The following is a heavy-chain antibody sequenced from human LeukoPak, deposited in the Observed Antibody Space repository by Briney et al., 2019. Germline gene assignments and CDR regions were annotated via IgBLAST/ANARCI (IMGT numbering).Heavy chain of an antibody. CDR3: ATYSSLNRREFQY. CDR1: GFTFSNYW. Sequence: GGSLRLSCEGSGFTFSNYWMGWVRQAPGKGLQWVANIKTDGSEKYYVDSVKGRFTISRDNAKNSLYLQMNSLRAEDTAVYYCATYSSLNRREFQYWGQGTLLTVS. J-gene: IGHJ1*01. CDR2: IKTDGSEK. V-gene: IGHV3-7*01. D-gene: IGHD3-22*01.